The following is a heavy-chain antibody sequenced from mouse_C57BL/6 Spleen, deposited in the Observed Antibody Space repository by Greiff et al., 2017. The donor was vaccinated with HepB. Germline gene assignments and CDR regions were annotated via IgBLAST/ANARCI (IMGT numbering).Heavy chain of an antibody. CDR3: ARYGYYYGSNCYAMDY. D-gene: IGHD1-1*01. V-gene: IGHV1-18*01. J-gene: IGHJ4*01. Sequence: VQLQQSGPELVKPGASVKIPCKASGYTFTDYNMDWVKQSHGKSLEWIGDINPSNGGTIYNQKFKGKATLTVDKSSSTAYMELRSLTSEDTAVYYCARYGYYYGSNCYAMDYWGQGTSVTVSS. CDR2: INPSNGGT. CDR1: GYTFTDYN.